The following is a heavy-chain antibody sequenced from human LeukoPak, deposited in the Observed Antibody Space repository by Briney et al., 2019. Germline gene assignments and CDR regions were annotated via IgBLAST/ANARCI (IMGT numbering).Heavy chain of an antibody. D-gene: IGHD5-18*01. CDR2: IYYSGTT. Sequence: SETLSLTCTVSGGSISSYYWSWIRQPPGKGLEWIGYIYYSGTTNYNPSLKSRVTISVDTSKNQFSLKLSSVTAADTAVYYRARGSSGARRGYSYGYGYWGQGTLVTVSS. CDR1: GGSISSYY. J-gene: IGHJ4*02. CDR3: ARGSSGARRGYSYGYGY. V-gene: IGHV4-59*12.